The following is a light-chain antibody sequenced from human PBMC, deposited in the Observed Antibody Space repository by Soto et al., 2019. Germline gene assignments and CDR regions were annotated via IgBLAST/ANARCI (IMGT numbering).Light chain of an antibody. CDR1: QSVSSSY. V-gene: IGKV3D-7*01. Sequence: ELVLTQSPGTLSLSPGERVTLSCRASQSVSSSYLTWYQQKPGQAPRLLIYGASTRATGIPARFSGSGSGTDFTLTISSLQPEDFAVYYCQQDYNLPLTFGGGTKVDIK. CDR2: GAS. J-gene: IGKJ4*01. CDR3: QQDYNLPLT.